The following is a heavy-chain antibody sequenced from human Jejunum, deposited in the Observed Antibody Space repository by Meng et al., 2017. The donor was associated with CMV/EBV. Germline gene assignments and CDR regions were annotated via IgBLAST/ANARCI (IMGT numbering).Heavy chain of an antibody. J-gene: IGHJ5*02. D-gene: IGHD7-27*01. V-gene: IGHV1-3*01. CDR2: INAGNGRT. CDR3: AKDGGVWGFWLDP. CDR1: GYTFTRVT. Sequence: CKAYGYTFTRVTMHWVRQAPGQRLEWMGWINAGNGRTKYSQKFQDRVTITMDTSASTAYMELSSLRSEDTAVYYCAKDGGVWGFWLDPWGLGTLVTVSS.